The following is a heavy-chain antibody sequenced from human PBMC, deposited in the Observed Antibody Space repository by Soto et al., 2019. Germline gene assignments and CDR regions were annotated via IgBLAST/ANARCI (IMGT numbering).Heavy chain of an antibody. D-gene: IGHD3-3*01. Sequence: PSETLSLTCTVSGGSISSSSYYWGWIRQPPGKGLEWIGSIYYSGSTYYNPSLKSRVTISVDTSKNQFSLKLSSVTAADTAVYYCARELRFLDWLLTGNYYYYMDVWGKGTTVTVSS. CDR1: GGSISSSSYY. CDR2: IYYSGST. J-gene: IGHJ6*03. CDR3: ARELRFLDWLLTGNYYYYMDV. V-gene: IGHV4-39*02.